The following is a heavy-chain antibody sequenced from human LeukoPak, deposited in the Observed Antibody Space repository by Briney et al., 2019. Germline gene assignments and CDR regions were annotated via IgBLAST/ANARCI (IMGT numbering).Heavy chain of an antibody. D-gene: IGHD3-9*01. CDR2: IYYSGST. V-gene: IGHV4-30-4*01. CDR1: GGSISRDDYY. Sequence: PSETLSLTCTVSGGSISRDDYYWNWIRQPPGKGLEWIGYIYYSGSTYYNPSLKSRVTISVDKSKNQFSPKLSSVTAADTAVYYCARSYDILTGYPLWGQGTLVTVSS. CDR3: ARSYDILTGYPL. J-gene: IGHJ4*02.